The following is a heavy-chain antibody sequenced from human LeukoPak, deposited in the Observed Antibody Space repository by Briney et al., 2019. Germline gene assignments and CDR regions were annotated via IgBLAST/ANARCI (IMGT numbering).Heavy chain of an antibody. CDR2: INADGYEK. CDR1: GFTFGSYW. CDR3: ARESLRAAPTY. V-gene: IGHV3-7*05. D-gene: IGHD3-10*01. J-gene: IGHJ4*02. Sequence: GGSLRLSCAASGFTFGSYWMSWVRQAPGKGLEWVGNINADGYEKYYVDSVKGRFTISGDNAKNSLYLQMNNLRPEDTAVYYCARESLRAAPTYWGQGTLVTVSS.